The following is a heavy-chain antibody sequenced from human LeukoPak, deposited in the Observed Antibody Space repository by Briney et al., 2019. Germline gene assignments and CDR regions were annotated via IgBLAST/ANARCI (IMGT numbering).Heavy chain of an antibody. CDR2: IYSGGST. CDR3: ARDRPYSSSSDYYYGMDV. D-gene: IGHD6-6*01. V-gene: IGHV3-66*02. Sequence: PGGSLRLSCAASGFTVSSNYMSWVRQAPGKGLEWVSAIYSGGSTYYADSVKGRFTISRDNSKNTLYLQMNSLRAEDTAVYYCARDRPYSSSSDYYYGMDVWGQGTTVTVSS. J-gene: IGHJ6*02. CDR1: GFTVSSNY.